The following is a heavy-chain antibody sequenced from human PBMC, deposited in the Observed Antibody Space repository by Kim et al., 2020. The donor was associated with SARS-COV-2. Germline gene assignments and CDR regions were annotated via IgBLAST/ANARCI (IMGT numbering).Heavy chain of an antibody. CDR2: ISWDGGST. Sequence: GGSLRLSCAASGFTFDDYAMHWVRQAPGKGLEWVSLISWDGGSTYYADSVKGRFTNSRDNSKNSLYLQMTSLRAEDTALYYCAKDRGASSSWKYYYYYYGMDVWGQGTTVTVSS. D-gene: IGHD6-13*01. CDR1: GFTFDDYA. V-gene: IGHV3-43D*03. J-gene: IGHJ6*02. CDR3: AKDRGASSSWKYYYYYYGMDV.